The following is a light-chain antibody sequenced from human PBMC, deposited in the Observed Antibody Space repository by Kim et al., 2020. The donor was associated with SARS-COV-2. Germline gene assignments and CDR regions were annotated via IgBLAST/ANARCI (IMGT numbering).Light chain of an antibody. CDR2: GVT. CDR1: TNDIAFYNY. V-gene: IGLV2-14*03. J-gene: IGLJ1*01. CDR3: CTYISSSTPYV. Sequence: QSITISCTGTTNDIAFYNYVSWYQQHPGKAPKLLISGVTNRPSGVSDRFSGSKSGNTASLTISGLQAEDEADYYCCTYISSSTPYVFGTGTKVTVL.